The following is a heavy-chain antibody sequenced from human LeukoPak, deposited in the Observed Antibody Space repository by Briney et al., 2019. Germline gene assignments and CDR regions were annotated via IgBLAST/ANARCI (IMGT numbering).Heavy chain of an antibody. CDR3: AKDFTYYYGSGSYYGPFDF. J-gene: IGHJ4*02. Sequence: PGRSLRLSCAASGFTFSSYGIHWVRQAPGKGLEWVPVISYDGSNKYYVASVKGRFTISRDNSKNTLYLQMNSLRAEDTAVYYCAKDFTYYYGSGSYYGPFDFWGQGTLVTVSS. CDR2: ISYDGSNK. V-gene: IGHV3-30*18. D-gene: IGHD3-10*01. CDR1: GFTFSSYG.